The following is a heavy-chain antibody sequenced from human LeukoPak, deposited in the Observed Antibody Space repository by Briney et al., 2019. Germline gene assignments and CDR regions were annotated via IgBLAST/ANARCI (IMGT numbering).Heavy chain of an antibody. D-gene: IGHD3-16*02. CDR3: ALNGREVPSGAFDI. V-gene: IGHV3-23*01. CDR1: GFTFNTYV. CDR2: IKSGGGT. Sequence: GGSLRLSCAASGFTFNTYVMSWVRQTPGKGLQWVSSIKSGGGTDYADSVKGRFTISRDNSKSTLYLQMNSLRAEDTAVYYCALNGREVPSGAFDIWGQGTMVTVSS. J-gene: IGHJ3*02.